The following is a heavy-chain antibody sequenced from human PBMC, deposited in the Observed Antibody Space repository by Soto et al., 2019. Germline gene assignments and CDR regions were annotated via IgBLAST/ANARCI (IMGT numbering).Heavy chain of an antibody. CDR1: GYRFSSFW. V-gene: IGHV5-51*01. Sequence: GDSLNISFQGSGYRFSSFWIGWVRQKPGKGLEWMGIAQPGHSDTRYSPAFQGHVTISADESTNTAYLQWSSLRASDTAMYFCARHGYSSSWYPDHWGQGTLVTVSS. J-gene: IGHJ4*02. D-gene: IGHD6-13*01. CDR3: ARHGYSSSWYPDH. CDR2: AQPGHSDT.